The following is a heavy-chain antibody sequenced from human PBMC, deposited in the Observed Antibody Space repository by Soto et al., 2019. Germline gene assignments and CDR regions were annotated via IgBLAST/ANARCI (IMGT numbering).Heavy chain of an antibody. CDR2: ISSSSSTI. D-gene: IGHD1-26*01. CDR3: ANVLGAPPRFDY. V-gene: IGHV3-48*01. J-gene: IGHJ4*02. CDR1: GFTFSSYS. Sequence: GGSLRLSCAASGFTFSSYSMNWVRQAPGKGLEWVSYISSSSSTIYYADSVKGRFTISRDNAKNSLYLQMNSLRAEDTVVYYCANVLGAPPRFDYWGQGTLGTVSS.